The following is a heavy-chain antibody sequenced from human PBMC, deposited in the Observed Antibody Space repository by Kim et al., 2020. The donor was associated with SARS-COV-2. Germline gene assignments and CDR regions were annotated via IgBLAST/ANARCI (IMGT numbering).Heavy chain of an antibody. Sequence: ASGFTFAHAWMTWVRQAPGKGLEWVGRIKSKRAGETTDYSAAVKGRFTISRDDSRSLVYLQMNSLKIEDTAVYYCGHSLPFDPWGQGTLVTVSS. CDR2: IKSKRAGETT. J-gene: IGHJ5*02. CDR1: GFTFAHAW. D-gene: IGHD4-4*01. CDR3: GHSLPFDP. V-gene: IGHV3-15*01.